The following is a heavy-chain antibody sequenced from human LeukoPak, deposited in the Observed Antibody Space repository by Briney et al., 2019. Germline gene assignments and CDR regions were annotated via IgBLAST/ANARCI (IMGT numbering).Heavy chain of an antibody. J-gene: IGHJ1*01. CDR3: ASRGAVAGTYFHH. Sequence: SVKVTCKASGGTFSSYAISWVRQAPAQGLEWMGGIIPLFGTANYAHKFQGRVTITEDKSTSTAYMELSSLRSEDTAVYYCASRGAVAGTYFHHWGQGTLVTVSS. CDR1: GGTFSSYA. V-gene: IGHV1-69*06. D-gene: IGHD6-19*01. CDR2: IIPLFGTA.